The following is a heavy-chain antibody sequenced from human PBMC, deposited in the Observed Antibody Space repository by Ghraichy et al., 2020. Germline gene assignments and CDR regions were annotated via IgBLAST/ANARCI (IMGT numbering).Heavy chain of an antibody. CDR1: GGSISSVGSY. D-gene: IGHD3-10*01. V-gene: IGHV4-31*03. CDR2: IYYNGST. CDR3: ARVEGAEYYYGSGSYYFDY. J-gene: IGHJ4*02. Sequence: SETLSLTCTVSGGSISSVGSYWSWIRQHPGKGLEWIGYIYYNGSTYYNPSLKSRVTISVDTSKNQFSLKLRSVTAADTAVYYCARVEGAEYYYGSGSYYFDYWGQGTLVTVSS.